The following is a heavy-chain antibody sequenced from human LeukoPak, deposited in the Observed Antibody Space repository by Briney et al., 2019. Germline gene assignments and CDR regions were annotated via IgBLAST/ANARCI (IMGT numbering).Heavy chain of an antibody. CDR2: ISSSSSYI. Sequence: IPGGSLRLSCAASGFTFSSYAMNWVRQAPGKGLEWVSSISSSSSYIYYADSVKGRFTISRDNAKNSLYLQMNSLRAEDTAVYYCASEGAARRNWFDPWGQGTLVTVSS. CDR3: ASEGAARRNWFDP. CDR1: GFTFSSYA. J-gene: IGHJ5*02. D-gene: IGHD6-6*01. V-gene: IGHV3-21*01.